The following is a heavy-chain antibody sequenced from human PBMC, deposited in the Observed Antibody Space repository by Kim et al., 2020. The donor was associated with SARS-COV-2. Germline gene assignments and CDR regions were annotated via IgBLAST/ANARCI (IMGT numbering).Heavy chain of an antibody. J-gene: IGHJ4*02. CDR2: IKQDGSEK. D-gene: IGHD3-3*01. V-gene: IGHV3-7*03. CDR3: ARGILDAKGTKQILADY. Sequence: GGSLRLSCAASGFTFSSYWMSWVRQAPGKGLEWVANIKQDGSEKYYVDSVKGRFTISRDNAKNSLYLQMNSLRAEDTAVYYCARGILDAKGTKQILADYWGQGTLVTVSS. CDR1: GFTFSSYW.